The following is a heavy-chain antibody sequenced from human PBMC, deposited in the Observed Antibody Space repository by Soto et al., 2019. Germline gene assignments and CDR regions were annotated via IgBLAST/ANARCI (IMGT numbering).Heavy chain of an antibody. D-gene: IGHD3-22*01. V-gene: IGHV5-10-1*01. CDR1: GYSFTSYW. J-gene: IGHJ4*01. CDR3: ERPTYDSSGYPSVFDY. CDR2: IDPSDSYT. Sequence: PGESLKISCKGSGYSFTSYWISWVRQMPGKGLEWMGRIDPSDSYTNYSPSFQGHVTISADKSISTAYLQWSSLKASDTAMYYWERPTYDSSGYPSVFDYRGLGTLVNGS.